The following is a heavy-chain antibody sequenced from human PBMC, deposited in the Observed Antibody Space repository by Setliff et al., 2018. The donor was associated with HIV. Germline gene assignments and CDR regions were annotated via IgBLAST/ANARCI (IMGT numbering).Heavy chain of an antibody. CDR1: GGSFSNYY. J-gene: IGHJ4*02. CDR3: ARHDTEYSSYPIDY. Sequence: SETLSLTCAVYGGSFSNYYWSWIRQPPGKGLEWIGEINHSGSTNYNPSLKSRVSISVDTSKKQFSLKLGSVTAADTAVYYCARHDTEYSSYPIDYWGQGNLVTVSS. D-gene: IGHD6-6*01. V-gene: IGHV4-34*01. CDR2: INHSGST.